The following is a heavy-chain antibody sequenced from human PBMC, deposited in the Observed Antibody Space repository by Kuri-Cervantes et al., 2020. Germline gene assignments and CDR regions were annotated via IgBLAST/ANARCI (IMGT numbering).Heavy chain of an antibody. CDR2: IKQDGSEK. V-gene: IGHV3-7*01. Sequence: GGSLRLSCAASGFTFSSYWMSWVRQAPGKGLEWVANIKQDGSEKYYVDSVKGRFTISRDNSKNTLYLQMNSLRPEDTAVYYCASPTWGQIFWGQGTLVTVSS. J-gene: IGHJ4*02. CDR3: ASPTWGQIF. D-gene: IGHD1-26*01. CDR1: GFTFSSYW.